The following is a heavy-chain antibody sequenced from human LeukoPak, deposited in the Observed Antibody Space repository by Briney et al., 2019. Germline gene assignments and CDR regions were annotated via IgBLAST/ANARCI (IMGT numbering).Heavy chain of an antibody. CDR3: ARGRNGYSSGWFPHHYSDY. D-gene: IGHD6-19*01. Sequence: GGSLRLSFAASGFTFSSYWMSWVRQAPGKGLEWVANIKQDGSEKYYVDSVKGRFTISRDNAKNSPYLQMNSLRAEDTAVYYCARGRNGYSSGWFPHHYSDYWGQGTLVTVSS. V-gene: IGHV3-7*01. CDR1: GFTFSSYW. CDR2: IKQDGSEK. J-gene: IGHJ4*02.